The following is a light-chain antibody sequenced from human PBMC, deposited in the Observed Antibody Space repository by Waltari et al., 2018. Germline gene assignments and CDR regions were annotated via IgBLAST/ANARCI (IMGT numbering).Light chain of an antibody. CDR1: SSDIGGYNY. CDR3: SSYVSSSTLEL. Sequence: QSALTQPASVSGSPGQSITISCTGTSSDIGGYNYVSWYQQPPGRAPKLIIYDVSNAPSGVSQRFSGSKSGNTASLTISGLQGEDESDYYCSSYVSSSTLELFGGGTSLAVL. J-gene: IGLJ2*01. CDR2: DVS. V-gene: IGLV2-14*03.